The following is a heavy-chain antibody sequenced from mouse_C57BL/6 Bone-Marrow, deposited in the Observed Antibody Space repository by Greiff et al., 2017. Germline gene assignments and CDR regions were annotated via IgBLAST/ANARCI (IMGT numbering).Heavy chain of an antibody. CDR3: ARLGSSYDY. D-gene: IGHD1-1*01. CDR1: GFTFSDYY. V-gene: IGHV5-12*01. Sequence: EVMLVESGGGLVQPGGSLKLSCAASGFTFSDYYMYWVRQTPEKRLEWVAYLSNGGGSTYYPDTVKGRFTISRDNAKNTLYLQMSRLKSEDTAMYYCARLGSSYDYWGQGTTLTVSS. J-gene: IGHJ2*01. CDR2: LSNGGGST.